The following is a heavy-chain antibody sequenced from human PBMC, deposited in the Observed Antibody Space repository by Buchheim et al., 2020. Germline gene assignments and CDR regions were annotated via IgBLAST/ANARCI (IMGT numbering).Heavy chain of an antibody. CDR3: ARLRLWLLDY. J-gene: IGHJ4*02. CDR1: GYSFTNYG. Sequence: QVQLVQSGAEVKKPGASVKVSCKASGYSFTNYGIHWVRQAPGQRLEWMGWINTDNGDTKYSQKFQGRVTITRDTSASTGYMELSSLTSEDTDIYYCARLRLWLLDYWGQGAL. V-gene: IGHV1-3*04. CDR2: INTDNGDT. D-gene: IGHD5-18*01.